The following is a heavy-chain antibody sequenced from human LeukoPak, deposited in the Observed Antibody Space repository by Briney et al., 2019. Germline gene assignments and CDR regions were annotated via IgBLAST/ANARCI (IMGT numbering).Heavy chain of an antibody. D-gene: IGHD3-16*02. CDR2: IRYDGSNK. CDR3: AKVGRLGELSPRYYYYGMDV. J-gene: IGHJ6*02. V-gene: IGHV3-30*02. Sequence: PGGSLRLSCAASGFTSSSYGMHWVRQAPGKGLEWVAFIRYDGSNKYYADSVKGRFTISRDNSKNTLYLQMNSLRAEDTAVYYCAKVGRLGELSPRYYYYGMDVWGQGTTVTVSS. CDR1: GFTSSSYG.